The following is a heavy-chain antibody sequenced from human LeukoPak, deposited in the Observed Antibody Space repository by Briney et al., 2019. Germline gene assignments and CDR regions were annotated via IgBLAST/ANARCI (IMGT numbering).Heavy chain of an antibody. CDR2: IYPGDSDT. J-gene: IGHJ4*02. D-gene: IGHD3-10*01. CDR1: GYTFTNYW. CDR3: ARLVLGPYYLDY. Sequence: GESLKISCKGSGYTFTNYWIGWVRQMPGKGLESMGIIYPGDSDTRYSPSFQGQVTISADKSISTAYLQWSSLKASDTAIYYCARLVLGPYYLDYWGQGTLVTVSS. V-gene: IGHV5-51*01.